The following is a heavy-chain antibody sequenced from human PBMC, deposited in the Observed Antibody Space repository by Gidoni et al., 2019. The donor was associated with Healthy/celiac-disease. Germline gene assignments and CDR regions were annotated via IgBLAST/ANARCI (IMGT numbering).Heavy chain of an antibody. CDR2: IRGSGGST. CDR3: AKGVSSGWYWDY. CDR1: GFTFSSYA. J-gene: IGHJ4*02. D-gene: IGHD6-19*01. Sequence: EVQLLESGGGLVQPGGSLRLSCAASGFTFSSYAMRWVRQAPEKGLEWVSAIRGSGGSTYYADSVKGRFTISRDNSKNTLYLQMNSLRAEDTAVYYCAKGVSSGWYWDYWGQGTLVTVSS. V-gene: IGHV3-23*01.